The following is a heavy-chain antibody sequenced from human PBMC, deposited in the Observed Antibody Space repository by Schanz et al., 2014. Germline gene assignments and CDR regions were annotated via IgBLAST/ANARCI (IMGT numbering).Heavy chain of an antibody. V-gene: IGHV3-66*02. J-gene: IGHJ6*02. CDR3: ARAQGVIRLYYGVDV. D-gene: IGHD3-10*01. CDR2: IYSSGST. Sequence: VQLVESGGGVVQPGRSRRLSCAASGFTFSDYYMNWIRQAPGKGLEWVSTIYSSGSTYYADSVRGRFTISRDNSMNTVYLQMNSLRSDDAAVYYCARAQGVIRLYYGVDVWGQGTTVTVSS. CDR1: GFTFSDYY.